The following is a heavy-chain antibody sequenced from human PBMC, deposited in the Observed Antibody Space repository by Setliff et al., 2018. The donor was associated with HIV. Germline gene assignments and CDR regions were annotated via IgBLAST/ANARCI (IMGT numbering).Heavy chain of an antibody. CDR1: GYTFTSYY. J-gene: IGHJ6*02. D-gene: IGHD3-10*01. CDR2: INPSGGST. V-gene: IGHV1-46*01. CDR3: ARNFGLSPSGKYYYYYGMDI. Sequence: ASVKVSCKASGYTFTSYYIHWVRQAPGQGLEWMGRINPSGGSTSYAQKFQGRVTMTTDTSTSTAYIELRSLRSDDTAVYYCARNFGLSPSGKYYYYYGMDIWGQGTTVTVSS.